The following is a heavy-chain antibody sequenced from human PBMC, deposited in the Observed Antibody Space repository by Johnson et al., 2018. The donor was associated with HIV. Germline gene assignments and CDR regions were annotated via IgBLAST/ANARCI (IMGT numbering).Heavy chain of an antibody. V-gene: IGHV3-30*18. D-gene: IGHD3/OR15-3a*01. CDR2: MSYDDSNK. CDR1: GFTFSTYG. J-gene: IGHJ3*02. CDR3: AKDLGDTKVDGWATDYYDFSIAYPVQDPRAVVGAFDI. Sequence: QVQLVESGGGVVQPGRSLRLSCAASGFTFSTYGMHWVRQAPGKGLEWVAVMSYDDSNKYYVDSVKGRFTISRDNSKNTLYLQMNSLRAEDTAVYYCAKDLGDTKVDGWATDYYDFSIAYPVQDPRAVVGAFDIWGQGTMVTVSS.